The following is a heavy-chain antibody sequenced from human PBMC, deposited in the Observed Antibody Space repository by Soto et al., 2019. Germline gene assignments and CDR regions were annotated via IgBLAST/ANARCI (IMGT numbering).Heavy chain of an antibody. D-gene: IGHD3-3*01. CDR2: IYWDDDK. J-gene: IGHJ4*02. V-gene: IGHV2-5*02. CDR1: GFSLSTSGVG. CDR3: AHAADYSDFWGGPPNFDY. Sequence: QITLKESGPTLVKPTQTLTLTCTFSGFSLSTSGVGVGWIRQPPGKALEWLALIYWDDDKRYSPSLKSRLTITKDTSKNQVVLTMTYMDPVDTATYYCAHAADYSDFWGGPPNFDYWGQGTPVAVSS.